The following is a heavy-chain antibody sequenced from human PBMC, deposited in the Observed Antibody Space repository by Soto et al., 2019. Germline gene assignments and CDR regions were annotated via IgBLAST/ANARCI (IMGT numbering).Heavy chain of an antibody. D-gene: IGHD3-9*01. V-gene: IGHV4-39*01. CDR1: GGSISSSSYY. CDR3: ASSPRLLTGYPPPDY. Sequence: PSETLSLTCTVSGGSISSSSYYWGWIRQPPGKGLEWIGSIYYSGSTYYNPSLKSRVTISVDTSKNQFSLKLSSVTAADTAVYYCASSPRLLTGYPPPDYWGQGTLVTVSS. CDR2: IYYSGST. J-gene: IGHJ4*02.